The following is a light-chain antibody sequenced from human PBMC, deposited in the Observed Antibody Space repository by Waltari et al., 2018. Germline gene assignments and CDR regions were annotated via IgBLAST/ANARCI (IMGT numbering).Light chain of an antibody. V-gene: IGKV3-15*01. Sequence: EIVMTQSPATLCVSAGETATLSCRASQSVGGNLAWDQQKPGQAPRLLIYAASTRATGIPGRFSGSGSETEFTLTISSLQSEDFAIYYCQQYNNWPPQDAFGQGTKLEIK. CDR3: QQYNNWPPQDA. CDR2: AAS. J-gene: IGKJ2*01. CDR1: QSVGGN.